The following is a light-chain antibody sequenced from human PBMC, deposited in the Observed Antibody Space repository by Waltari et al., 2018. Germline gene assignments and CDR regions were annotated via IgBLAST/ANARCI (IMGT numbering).Light chain of an antibody. J-gene: IGKJ5*01. CDR3: QQYFNSPIA. Sequence: DIVMTQSPASLLVSLGERATTSCNSRQSILYTSNDKNYLAWYQQKAGQPPRLLVHWASIRESGVPDRFRGSGSGTDFTLTISNLQPEDVAFYWCQQYFNSPIAFGQGTRLEIK. CDR1: QSILYTSNDKNY. CDR2: WAS. V-gene: IGKV4-1*01.